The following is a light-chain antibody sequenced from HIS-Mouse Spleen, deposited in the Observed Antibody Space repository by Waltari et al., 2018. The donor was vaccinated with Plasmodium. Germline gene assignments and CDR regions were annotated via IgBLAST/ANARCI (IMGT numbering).Light chain of an antibody. V-gene: IGLV1-44*01. CDR1: SSTIGLTT. CDR3: AAWDDSLNGWV. J-gene: IGLJ3*02. Sequence: QSVLTPPPSASGTPGQRVTISCSGSSSTIGLTTVNWYQQLPGTAPKLLIYSNNQRPSGVPDRFSGSKSGTSASLAISGLQSEDEADYYCAAWDDSLNGWVFGGGTKLTVL. CDR2: SNN.